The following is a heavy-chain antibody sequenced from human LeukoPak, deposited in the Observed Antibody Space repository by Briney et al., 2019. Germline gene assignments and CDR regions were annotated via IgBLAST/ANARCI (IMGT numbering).Heavy chain of an antibody. V-gene: IGHV4-31*03. Sequence: PSETLSLTCTVSGGSISSGGYYWSWIRQHPGKGLEWIGYIYYSGSTYYNPSLKSRVTISVDTSKNQFSLKLSSVTAADTAVYYCARGRATMVRGVSRPFDYWGQGTLVTVSS. CDR1: GGSISSGGYY. J-gene: IGHJ4*02. D-gene: IGHD3-10*01. CDR3: ARGRATMVRGVSRPFDY. CDR2: IYYSGST.